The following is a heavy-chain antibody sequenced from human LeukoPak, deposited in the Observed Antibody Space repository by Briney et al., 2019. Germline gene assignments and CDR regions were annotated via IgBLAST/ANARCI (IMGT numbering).Heavy chain of an antibody. Sequence: GGSLRLSCAASGFTFSRFWMNWVRQALGRGLEWVANIDQSGGRNNYVDSVKGRFTISRDNAKNTLYLQMNSLRAEDTAVYYCASSPDSLGNFDIWGQGTMVTVSS. CDR1: GFTFSRFW. D-gene: IGHD3-16*01. J-gene: IGHJ3*02. V-gene: IGHV3-7*02. CDR2: IDQSGGRN. CDR3: ASSPDSLGNFDI.